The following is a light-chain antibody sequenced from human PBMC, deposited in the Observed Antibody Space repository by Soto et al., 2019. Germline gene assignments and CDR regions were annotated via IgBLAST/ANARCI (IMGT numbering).Light chain of an antibody. J-gene: IGKJ4*01. CDR2: GAS. CDR1: QSISTY. V-gene: IGKV1-39*01. CDR3: QQTFITPPLT. Sequence: DIQMTQSPSSLSASIGDRITITCRASQSISTYLNWYQQKPGKAPSLLIYGASTLQSGDPSRFSGSGSATDFTLTISSLQPEDFATYYCQQTFITPPLTFGGGTKVEIK.